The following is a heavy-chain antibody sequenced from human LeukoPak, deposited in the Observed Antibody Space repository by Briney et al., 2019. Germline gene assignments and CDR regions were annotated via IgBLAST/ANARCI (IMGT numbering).Heavy chain of an antibody. CDR1: GFTFSSYD. CDR3: AKFKGTLLRYPYDS. V-gene: IGHV3-30*18. D-gene: IGHD3-9*01. J-gene: IGHJ4*02. Sequence: GGSLCPSCAASGFTFSSYDMHWVRQAPGKGLEWVAVVSYDETNKYFADSVKGRFTISRSNSQNTLYLQMNSLRAEDTAVYYCAKFKGTLLRYPYDSWGQGTLVTVSS. CDR2: VSYDETNK.